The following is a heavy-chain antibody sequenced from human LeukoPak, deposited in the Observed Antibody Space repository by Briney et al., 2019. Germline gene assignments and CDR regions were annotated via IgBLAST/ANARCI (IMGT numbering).Heavy chain of an antibody. V-gene: IGHV3-20*04. CDR1: GFKFSDYA. CDR3: ASYYYVSSRAFDL. D-gene: IGHD3-10*02. Sequence: GGSLRLSCAASGFKFSDYAMSWVRQAPGKGLEWVSDISWSGGWTCSADSVKGRFTISRDNAKNSLYLQMNSLRAEDTALYYCASYYYVSSRAFDLWGQGTLVTVSA. CDR2: ISWSGGWT. J-gene: IGHJ5*02.